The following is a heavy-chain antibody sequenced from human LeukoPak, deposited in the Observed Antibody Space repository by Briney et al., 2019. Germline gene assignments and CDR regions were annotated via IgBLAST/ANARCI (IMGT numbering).Heavy chain of an antibody. CDR1: GGSISRNY. D-gene: IGHD6-19*01. CDR2: ISTSGST. J-gene: IGHJ5*02. CDR3: GREGSWYNWFDP. Sequence: PSETLSLTCTVSGGSISRNYWSWIRQPAGKGLEWVGPISTSGSTSYNPSLKSRVTMSVDTSKNQFSLKLSSVTAADTAVYYCGREGSWYNWFDPWGQGTLVTVSS. V-gene: IGHV4-4*07.